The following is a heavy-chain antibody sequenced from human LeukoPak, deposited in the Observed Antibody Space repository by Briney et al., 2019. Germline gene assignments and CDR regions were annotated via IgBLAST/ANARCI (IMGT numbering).Heavy chain of an antibody. CDR2: IYHSGST. J-gene: IGHJ4*02. D-gene: IGHD2-21*01. CDR1: GYSISSGYY. V-gene: IGHV4-38-2*02. Sequence: SGTQSLTCTVSGYSISSGYYWGWIRQPPGKGLEWIGSIYHSGSTYYNPSLKSRVTISVDTSKNQFSLKLCSVTAADTAVYYCASLTSFPYFDYWGQGTLVTVSS. CDR3: ASLTSFPYFDY.